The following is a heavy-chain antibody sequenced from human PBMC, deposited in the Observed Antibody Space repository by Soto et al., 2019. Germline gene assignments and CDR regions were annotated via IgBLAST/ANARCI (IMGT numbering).Heavy chain of an antibody. CDR3: APDTLFGAVIVPSEY. V-gene: IGHV1-24*01. Sequence: SVKVSCKVSGYTLTYFSMHWVRQAPGKGLEWMGAFDPEDGETIYAQKFQDRVTMTEDTSTDTVYMELSGLRSEDTAISYCAPDTLFGAVIVPSEYWGQGTLVTSPQ. J-gene: IGHJ4*02. CDR2: FDPEDGET. CDR1: GYTLTYFS. D-gene: IGHD3-3*01.